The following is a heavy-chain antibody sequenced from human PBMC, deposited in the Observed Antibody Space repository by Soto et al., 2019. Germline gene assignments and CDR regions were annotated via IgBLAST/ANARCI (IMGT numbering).Heavy chain of an antibody. V-gene: IGHV3-30-3*01. Sequence: QVQLVESGGGVVQPGRSLRLSCAASGFTFSSYAMHWVRQAPGKGLEWVAVISYDGSNKYYADSVKGRFTISRDNSKNTLYLQMNSLRAEDTAVYYCASERGSGYDAFRGFDYWGQGTLVTVSS. D-gene: IGHD3-22*01. J-gene: IGHJ4*02. CDR2: ISYDGSNK. CDR1: GFTFSSYA. CDR3: ASERGSGYDAFRGFDY.